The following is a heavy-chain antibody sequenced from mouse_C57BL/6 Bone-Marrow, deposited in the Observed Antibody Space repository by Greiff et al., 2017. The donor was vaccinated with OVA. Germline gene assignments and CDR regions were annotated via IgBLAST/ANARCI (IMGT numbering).Heavy chain of an antibody. CDR3: TTGGLFAY. CDR1: GFNIKDDY. CDR2: IDPENGDT. V-gene: IGHV14-4*01. D-gene: IGHD3-3*01. Sequence: EVQLQQSGAELVRPGASVKLSCTASGFNIKDDYMHWVKQRPEQGLEWIGWIDPENGDTEYASKFQGKATITADTSSNTAYLQLSSLTSEDTAVYYCTTGGLFAYGGRGTLVTVSA. J-gene: IGHJ3*01.